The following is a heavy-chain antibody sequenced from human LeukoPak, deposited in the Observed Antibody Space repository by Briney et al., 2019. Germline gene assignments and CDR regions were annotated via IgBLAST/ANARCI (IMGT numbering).Heavy chain of an antibody. V-gene: IGHV1-46*01. CDR2: IKVYGDTT. CDR3: ARESPSTFYFDY. J-gene: IGHJ4*02. CDR1: GNTFTSFH. D-gene: IGHD1-1*01. Sequence: GASVKVSRKASGNTFTSFHIHWVRQAPGQGLEYMGIIKVYGDTTIYAQRFQGRITMTRDTSTSTVYMELSSLNSEDTAVYYCARESPSTFYFDYWGQGTLVTVSS.